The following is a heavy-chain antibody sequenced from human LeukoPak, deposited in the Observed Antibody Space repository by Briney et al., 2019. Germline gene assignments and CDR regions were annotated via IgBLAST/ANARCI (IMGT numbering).Heavy chain of an antibody. CDR3: ARLEFRGYSYGTAGDY. V-gene: IGHV4-4*08. J-gene: IGHJ4*02. CDR1: GGSISGYY. D-gene: IGHD5-18*01. Sequence: SETLSLTCTVSGGSISGYYWSWIRQPPGKGLEWIGRIYTSGSTNYNPSLKSRVTISVDTSKNQFSLKLSSVTAADTAVYYCARLEFRGYSYGTAGDYWGQGTLVTVSS. CDR2: IYTSGST.